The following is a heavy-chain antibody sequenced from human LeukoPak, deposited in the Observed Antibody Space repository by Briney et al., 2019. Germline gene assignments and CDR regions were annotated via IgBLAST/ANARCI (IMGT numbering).Heavy chain of an antibody. CDR1: GGSISSGGYY. Sequence: SQTLSLTCTVSGGSISSGGYYWSWIRQPPGKGLEYIGYIYYSGSTSYNPSLKSRVTISVDTSKNQFSLKLSSVTDADTAVYYCARAGIGVGKFDYWGQGSLVTVSS. D-gene: IGHD6-13*01. J-gene: IGHJ4*02. V-gene: IGHV4-61*08. CDR2: IYYSGST. CDR3: ARAGIGVGKFDY.